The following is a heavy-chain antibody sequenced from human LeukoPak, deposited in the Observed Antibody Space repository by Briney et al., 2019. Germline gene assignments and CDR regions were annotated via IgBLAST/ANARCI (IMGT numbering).Heavy chain of an antibody. J-gene: IGHJ3*02. Sequence: ASVKVSCKAFGYTFTGHYMHWVRQAPGQGPEWMGWINPNSGGTSYAQKFQGRVTMTRDTSISTAYMELSGLRSDDTAVYYCARCSTPHWIFDAFDIWGQGTMVTVSS. D-gene: IGHD1-1*01. CDR1: GYTFTGHY. V-gene: IGHV1-2*02. CDR2: INPNSGGT. CDR3: ARCSTPHWIFDAFDI.